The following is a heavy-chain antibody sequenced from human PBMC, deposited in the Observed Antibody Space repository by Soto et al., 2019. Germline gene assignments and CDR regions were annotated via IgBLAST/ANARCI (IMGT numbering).Heavy chain of an antibody. CDR1: GRSFSGYY. D-gene: IGHD3-22*01. Sequence: QVQLQQWGAGLLKPSETLSLTCAVSGRSFSGYYWSWTPQHPGKGLELVGEIDHSGRTSYNPSLRRRVSIPGDTSKNQFSLKLSSVTAADKAVYFCARRITKIVVVFHSWGQGTLVTVSS. CDR3: ARRITKIVVVFHS. CDR2: IDHSGRT. V-gene: IGHV4-34*01. J-gene: IGHJ4*02.